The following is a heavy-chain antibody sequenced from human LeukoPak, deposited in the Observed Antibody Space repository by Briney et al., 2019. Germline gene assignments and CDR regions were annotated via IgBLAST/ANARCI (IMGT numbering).Heavy chain of an antibody. V-gene: IGHV3-21*01. CDR3: ARGGTGSENDY. D-gene: IGHD3-9*01. Sequence: GGSLRLSCAASGFTFDSYSMTWVRQAPGKGREWISSITTRSDYTYYTDSVEGRFTISRDDAKNSLYLQMSSLRVEDTAVYYCARGGTGSENDYWGQGILVTVSS. J-gene: IGHJ4*02. CDR2: ITTRSDYT. CDR1: GFTFDSYS.